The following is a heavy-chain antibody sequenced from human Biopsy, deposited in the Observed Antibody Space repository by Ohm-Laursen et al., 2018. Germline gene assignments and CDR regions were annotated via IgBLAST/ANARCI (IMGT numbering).Heavy chain of an antibody. CDR2: LVHTGTT. CDR1: GGSFSGYD. D-gene: IGHD4/OR15-4a*01. Sequence: SETLSLTCAVDGGSFSGYDWTWIRQPPGKGLGWVGELVHTGTTIYNPSLKSRLTISVDKYKDHYFLRLISVTAADTATYFCARGPYGDNAGAFDVWGQGTVVTVSS. CDR3: ARGPYGDNAGAFDV. V-gene: IGHV4-34*01. J-gene: IGHJ3*01.